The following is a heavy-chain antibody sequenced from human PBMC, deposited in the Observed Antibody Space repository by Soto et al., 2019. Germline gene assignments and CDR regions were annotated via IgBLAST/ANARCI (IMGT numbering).Heavy chain of an antibody. D-gene: IGHD1-26*01. CDR3: AKGVGARAVDY. J-gene: IGHJ4*02. V-gene: IGHV3-9*01. CDR1: GFTFYDYA. CDR2: ISWNSGSI. Sequence: GGSLRLSCAASGFTFYDYAMHWVRQTPGKGLEWVSGISWNSGSIGYADSVKGRFTISRDNAKNSLYLQMNSLRAEDTALYYCAKGVGARAVDYWGQGTLVT.